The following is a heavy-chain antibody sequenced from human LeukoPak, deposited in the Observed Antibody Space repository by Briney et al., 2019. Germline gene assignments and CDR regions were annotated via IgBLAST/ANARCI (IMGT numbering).Heavy chain of an antibody. CDR3: ARDGSYYEFDY. CDR2: IYYSGST. CDR1: GGSISSSSYY. J-gene: IGHJ4*02. D-gene: IGHD1-26*01. Sequence: SETLSLTCTVSGGSISSSSYYWGWIRQPPGKGLEWIGSIYYSGSTYYNPSLKSRVTISVDTSKNQFSLKLSSVTAADTAVYYCARDGSYYEFDYWGQGTLVTVSS. V-gene: IGHV4-39*07.